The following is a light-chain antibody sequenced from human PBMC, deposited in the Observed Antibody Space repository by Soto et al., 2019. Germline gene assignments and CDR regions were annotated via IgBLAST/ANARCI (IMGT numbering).Light chain of an antibody. CDR1: QSIRSNY. V-gene: IGKV3-20*01. Sequence: ETVLTQSPGTLSLSPGERATLSCRASQSIRSNYLAWYRQTPGQAPRLLIYGASNRATGIPDRFSGSGSGTDFTLLISRLEPEDFALYYCQQYGSSPWTFGQGTKVEIK. CDR3: QQYGSSPWT. J-gene: IGKJ1*01. CDR2: GAS.